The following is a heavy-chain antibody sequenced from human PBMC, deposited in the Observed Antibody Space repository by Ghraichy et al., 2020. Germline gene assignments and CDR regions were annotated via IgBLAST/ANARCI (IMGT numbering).Heavy chain of an antibody. D-gene: IGHD4-23*01. CDR3: ARGSTVVRFFFYDGMDV. V-gene: IGHV3-48*02. J-gene: IGHJ6*02. CDR2: ITSSSRTK. Sequence: WGSLRLSCVGSGFTFSSYSMNWVRQSPGKGLEWVSYITSSSRTKSYADSVKGRFTISRDNAQNSLYLQMNSLRDEDTAVYYCARGSTVVRFFFYDGMDVWGQGTTVTVSS. CDR1: GFTFSSYS.